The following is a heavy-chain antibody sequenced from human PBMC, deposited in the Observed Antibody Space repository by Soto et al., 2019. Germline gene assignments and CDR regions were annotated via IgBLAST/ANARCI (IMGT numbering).Heavy chain of an antibody. J-gene: IGHJ4*02. CDR2: ISYDGSNK. D-gene: IGHD6-6*01. CDR3: ARESIAASWYYFDY. CDR1: GFTFSTYA. V-gene: IGHV3-30*14. Sequence: GGSLRLSCAASGFTFSTYAMHWVRQAPGKGLEGVAVISYDGSNKYYADSVKGRFTISRDNSKNTLYLQMNSLRAEDTAVYYCARESIAASWYYFDYWGQGTLVTVSS.